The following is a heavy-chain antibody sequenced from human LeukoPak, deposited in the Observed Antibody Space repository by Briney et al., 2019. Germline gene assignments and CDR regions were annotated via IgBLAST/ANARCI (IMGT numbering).Heavy chain of an antibody. CDR3: ARDYQDTMVRGVTLAD. CDR1: GFTFSSYG. V-gene: IGHV3-30*03. CDR2: ISYDGSNK. Sequence: GGSLRLSCAASGFTFSSYGMHWVRQAPGKGLEWVAVISYDGSNKYYADSVKGRFTISRDNSKNTLYLQMNSLRAEDTAVYYCARDYQDTMVRGVTLADWGQGTLVTVSS. D-gene: IGHD3-10*01. J-gene: IGHJ4*02.